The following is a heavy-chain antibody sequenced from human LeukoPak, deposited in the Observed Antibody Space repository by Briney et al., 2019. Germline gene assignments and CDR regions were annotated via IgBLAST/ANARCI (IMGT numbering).Heavy chain of an antibody. V-gene: IGHV3-30*18. CDR2: ISYDGSNK. D-gene: IGHD1-26*01. CDR3: AKDPIRLNSGSNNGVDY. Sequence: SGGSLRLSCAASGFTFSSYGMHWVRQAPGKGLEWVAVISYDGSNKYYADSVKGRFTISRDNSKNTLYLQMNSLRAEDTAVYYCAKDPIRLNSGSNNGVDYWGQGTLVTVSS. J-gene: IGHJ4*02. CDR1: GFTFSSYG.